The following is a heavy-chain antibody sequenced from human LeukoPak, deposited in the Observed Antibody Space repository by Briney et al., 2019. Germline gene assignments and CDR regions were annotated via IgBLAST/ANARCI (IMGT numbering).Heavy chain of an antibody. V-gene: IGHV1-2*06. CDR2: INPNSGGT. D-gene: IGHD3-3*01. CDR1: GYTFTGYY. J-gene: IGHJ4*02. CDR3: ARAETNDYDFWSGYSASFDY. Sequence: ASVKVSCKASGYTFTGYYMHWVRQAPGQGLEWMGRINPNSGGTNYAQKFQGRVIMTRDTSISTAYTELSRLRSDDTAVYYCARAETNDYDFWSGYSASFDYWGQGTLVTVSS.